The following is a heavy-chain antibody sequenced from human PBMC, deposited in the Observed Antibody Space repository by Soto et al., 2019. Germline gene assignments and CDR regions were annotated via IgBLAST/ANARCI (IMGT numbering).Heavy chain of an antibody. CDR3: AGSYDFWGGYYYYGMDV. J-gene: IGHJ6*02. CDR1: GFTFSSYS. V-gene: IGHV3-21*01. Sequence: PGGSLRLSCAASGFTFSSYSMNWVRQAPGKGLEWVSSISSSSSYIYYADSVKGRFTISRDNAKNSLYLQMNSLRAEDTAVYYCAGSYDFWGGYYYYGMDVWGQGTTVTVSS. D-gene: IGHD3-3*01. CDR2: ISSSSSYI.